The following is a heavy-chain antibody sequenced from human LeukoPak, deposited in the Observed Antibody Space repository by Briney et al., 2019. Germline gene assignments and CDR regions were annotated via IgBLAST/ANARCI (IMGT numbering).Heavy chain of an antibody. CDR1: GGSFSGYY. J-gene: IGHJ6*03. CDR2: INHSGST. Sequence: SETLSLTCAVYGGSFSGYYWSWIRQPPGKGLEWIGEINHSGSTNYNPSLKSRVTISVDTSKNQFSLKLSSVAAADTAVYYCARRYYYGSGSYFVYSYYYMDVWGKGTTVTISS. V-gene: IGHV4-34*01. CDR3: ARRYYYGSGSYFVYSYYYMDV. D-gene: IGHD3-10*01.